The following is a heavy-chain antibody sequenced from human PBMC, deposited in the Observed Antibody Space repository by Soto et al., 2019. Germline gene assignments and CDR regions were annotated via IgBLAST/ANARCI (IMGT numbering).Heavy chain of an antibody. V-gene: IGHV3-33*01. Sequence: QVQLVESGGGVVQPGRSLRLSCAASEFTFSRHGMHWVRQAPGKGLQWVRVIWSDGSNEVYADSVKGRFIISRDNSKNIRYLQMNSLRAEDTAVYYCARERTFGDNKHNYMDVWGTGITVTVSS. CDR3: ARERTFGDNKHNYMDV. D-gene: IGHD3-10*01. CDR1: EFTFSRHG. J-gene: IGHJ6*03. CDR2: IWSDGSNE.